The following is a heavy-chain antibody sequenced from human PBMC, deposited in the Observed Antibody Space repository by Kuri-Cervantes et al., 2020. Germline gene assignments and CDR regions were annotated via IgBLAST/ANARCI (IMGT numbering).Heavy chain of an antibody. V-gene: IGHV3-30*18. CDR1: GFTFSSYG. Sequence: GGSLRLSCAASGFTFSSYGMHWVRQAPGKGLEWVAVISYDGSNKYYADSVKGRFTISRDNSKNTLYLQMNSLRAEDTAVYYCAKDLHHSMIQLWSDYHYGMDVWGQGTMVTVSS. D-gene: IGHD5-18*01. CDR3: AKDLHHSMIQLWSDYHYGMDV. CDR2: ISYDGSNK. J-gene: IGHJ6*02.